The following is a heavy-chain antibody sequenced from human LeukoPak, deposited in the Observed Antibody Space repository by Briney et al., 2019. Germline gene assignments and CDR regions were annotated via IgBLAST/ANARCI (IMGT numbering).Heavy chain of an antibody. CDR1: GYTFTGYY. J-gene: IGHJ5*02. Sequence: ASVKFSCKASGYTFTGYYMHWVRQAPGQGLEWIGWINPNSGGTNYAQMFQGRVTMTRDTSISTAYMELSRLRSDDTAVYYCARVLGSGIQVGATRAWFDPWGQGTLVTVSS. CDR2: INPNSGGT. D-gene: IGHD1-26*01. CDR3: ARVLGSGIQVGATRAWFDP. V-gene: IGHV1-2*02.